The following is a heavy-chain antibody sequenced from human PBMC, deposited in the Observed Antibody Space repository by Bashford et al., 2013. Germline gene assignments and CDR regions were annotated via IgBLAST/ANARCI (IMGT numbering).Heavy chain of an antibody. J-gene: IGHJ3*01. V-gene: IGHV4-4*07. Sequence: ETLSLTCSVSGDSMTTTFGIGSGNHRKGLEWIGRIYDSGTRNYNPSLKSRLIMTLDMSKKQFSLKLTSVTAADTAIYYCARTKRGGAFDLWGQGTMVTVSS. CDR3: ARTKRGGAFDL. CDR1: GDSMTTT. CDR2: IYDSGTR. D-gene: IGHD3-16*01.